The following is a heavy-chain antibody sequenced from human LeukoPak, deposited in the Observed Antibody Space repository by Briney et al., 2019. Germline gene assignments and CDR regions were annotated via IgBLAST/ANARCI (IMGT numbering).Heavy chain of an antibody. V-gene: IGHV1-3*01. D-gene: IGHD3-3*01. J-gene: IGHJ3*02. CDR2: INAGNGNT. Sequence: ASVKVSCKASGGTFSSYAISWVRQAPGQRLEWMGWINAGNGNTKYSQKFQGRVTITRDTSASTAYMELSSLRSEDTAVYYCARGRHYDFWSGSADDAFDIWGQGTMVTVSS. CDR1: GGTFSSYA. CDR3: ARGRHYDFWSGSADDAFDI.